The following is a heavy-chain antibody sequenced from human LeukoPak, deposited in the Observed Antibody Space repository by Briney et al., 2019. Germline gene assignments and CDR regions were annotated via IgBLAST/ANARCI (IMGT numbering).Heavy chain of an antibody. V-gene: IGHV4-39*07. CDR1: GGSISSSSYY. CDR3: ARGGYDYGDYLDY. D-gene: IGHD4-17*01. CDR2: IYYSGST. J-gene: IGHJ4*02. Sequence: PSETLSLTCTVSGGSISSSSYYWGWIRQPPGKGLEWIGSIYYSGSTYYNPSLKSRVTISVDTSKNQFSLKLSSVTAADTAVYYCARGGYDYGDYLDYWGQGTLVTVSS.